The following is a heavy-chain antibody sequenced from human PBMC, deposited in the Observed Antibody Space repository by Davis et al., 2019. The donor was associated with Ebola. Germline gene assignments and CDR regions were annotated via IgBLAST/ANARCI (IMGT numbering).Heavy chain of an antibody. D-gene: IGHD5-24*01. CDR2: ITGSGGSA. Sequence: GESLKISCAASGFIFSNYGMNWVRQAPGKGLEWVSGITGSGGSAYYADSVTGRFTISRDNSNSTLSLQMNSLRADDTAIYYCAKDRRGYNSAADYWGQGTLVTVSS. CDR1: GFIFSNYG. CDR3: AKDRRGYNSAADY. V-gene: IGHV3-23*01. J-gene: IGHJ4*02.